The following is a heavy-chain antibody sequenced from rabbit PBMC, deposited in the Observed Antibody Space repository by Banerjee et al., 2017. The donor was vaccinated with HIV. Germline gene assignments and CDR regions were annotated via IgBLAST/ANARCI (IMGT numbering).Heavy chain of an antibody. J-gene: IGHJ4*01. D-gene: IGHD6-1*01. CDR1: GIDFSSYYY. CDR2: IHVGSGSA. Sequence: QEQLVESGGGLVQPEGSLALTCKASGIDFSSYYYMCWVRQAPGKGLEWIGCIHVGSGSAYYASWAKGRFTISKTSSTTVTLQMTSLTAADTATYFCARGDYSDAGLALWGQGTLVTVS. CDR3: ARGDYSDAGLAL. V-gene: IGHV1S45*01.